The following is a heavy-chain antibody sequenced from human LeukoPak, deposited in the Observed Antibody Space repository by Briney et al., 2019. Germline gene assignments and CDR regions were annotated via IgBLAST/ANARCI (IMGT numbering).Heavy chain of an antibody. J-gene: IGHJ6*03. CDR2: IYHSGSP. Sequence: SETLSLTCAVSGYSISSASYWGWIRQPPGKGLEWIGNIYHSGSPYYNPSLKSRVTISVDTSKNQFSLKLSSVTAADTAVYYCASTITIFGVVTYYYYMDVWGKGTTVTVSS. CDR1: GYSISSASY. V-gene: IGHV4-38-2*01. CDR3: ASTITIFGVVTYYYYMDV. D-gene: IGHD3-3*01.